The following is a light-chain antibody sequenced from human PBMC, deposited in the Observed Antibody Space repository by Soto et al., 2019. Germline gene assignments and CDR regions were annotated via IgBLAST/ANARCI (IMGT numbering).Light chain of an antibody. CDR2: GAS. Sequence: EIVMTQSPATLSVSPGERATLSCRASQSVSSNLAWYQQKPGQAPRLLIYGASTRATGIPARFSGSGSGTEFTLTISSLQSEVFSVYYCKQYNNLPPITFVQGKRLES. V-gene: IGKV3-15*01. J-gene: IGKJ5*01. CDR3: KQYNNLPPIT. CDR1: QSVSSN.